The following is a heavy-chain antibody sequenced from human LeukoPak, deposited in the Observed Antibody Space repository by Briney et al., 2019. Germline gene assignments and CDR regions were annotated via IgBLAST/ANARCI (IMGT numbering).Heavy chain of an antibody. D-gene: IGHD6-19*01. Sequence: ASVKVSCKASGYTFTNYYMNWVRQAPGQGLEWMGLINPNSAATNYAQKFQGRVTMTRDTSISTAYMELSRLRSDDTAVYYCARDYGSRWYNYWGQGTLVTVSS. CDR3: ARDYGSRWYNY. V-gene: IGHV1-2*06. CDR2: INPNSAAT. CDR1: GYTFTNYY. J-gene: IGHJ4*02.